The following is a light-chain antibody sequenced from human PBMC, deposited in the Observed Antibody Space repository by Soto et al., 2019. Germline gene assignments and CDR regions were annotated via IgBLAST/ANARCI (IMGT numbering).Light chain of an antibody. CDR2: GAS. CDR3: QQYNNWPPIT. J-gene: IGKJ5*01. CDR1: QSISSF. V-gene: IGKV3-15*01. Sequence: EIVMTQSPATLSVSPGERATLSCRASQSISSFLAWYQQKPGQAPSLLIYGASTRATGVPARFSGSGSGTECTLTVISLQSEDFAVYYCQQYNNWPPITFGQGTRLEIK.